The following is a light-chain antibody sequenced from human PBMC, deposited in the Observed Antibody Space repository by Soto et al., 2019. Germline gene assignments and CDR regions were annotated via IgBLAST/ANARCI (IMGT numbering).Light chain of an antibody. CDR3: QQRSDWPPIT. CDR2: DAS. Sequence: EIVLTQSPATLSLSPGERATLSCRASQSVRTYLAWYQQKPGQAPRLLIYDASSRATGIPARFSGSGSGTDFTLTISSLEPEDFAVYYCQQRSDWPPITFGQGTRLXIK. V-gene: IGKV3-11*01. J-gene: IGKJ5*01. CDR1: QSVRTY.